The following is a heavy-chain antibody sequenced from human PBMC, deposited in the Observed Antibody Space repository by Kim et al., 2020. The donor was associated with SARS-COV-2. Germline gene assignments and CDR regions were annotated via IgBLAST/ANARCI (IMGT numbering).Heavy chain of an antibody. CDR3: AKDIRIFGVGGIDY. CDR1: GFTFDDYT. D-gene: IGHD3-3*02. Sequence: GGSLRLSCAASGFTFDDYTMHWVRQAPGKGLEWVSLISWDGGSTYYADSVKGRFTISRDNSKNSLYLQMNSLRTEDTALYYCAKDIRIFGVGGIDYWGQGTLVTVSS. CDR2: ISWDGGST. J-gene: IGHJ4*02. V-gene: IGHV3-43*01.